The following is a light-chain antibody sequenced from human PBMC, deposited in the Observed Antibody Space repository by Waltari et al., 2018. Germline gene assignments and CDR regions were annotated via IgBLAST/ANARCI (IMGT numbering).Light chain of an antibody. CDR3: QNHERLPAT. V-gene: IGKV3-20*01. CDR2: AAS. CDR1: QSISKY. J-gene: IGKJ1*01. Sequence: VLTQSPGPLPLSPGERATLSCRASQSISKYLVWYQQRPGHAPRLLIYAASTRATGIPDRFSGSGFGTDFTLTISRLEPEDFAMYYCQNHERLPATFGQGTKVEIK.